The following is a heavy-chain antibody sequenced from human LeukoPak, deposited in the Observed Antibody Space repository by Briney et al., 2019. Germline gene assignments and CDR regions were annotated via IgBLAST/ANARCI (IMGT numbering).Heavy chain of an antibody. V-gene: IGHV4-34*01. D-gene: IGHD5-24*01. CDR3: ARSRLHPIIFDY. CDR1: GGSFSGYY. J-gene: IGHJ4*02. Sequence: SETLSLTCAVPGGSFSGYYWSWIRQPPGKGLEWIGEINHSGSTNYNPSLKSRVTISVDASKNQFSLKLSSVTAADTAVYYCARSRLHPIIFDYWGQGTLVTVSS. CDR2: INHSGST.